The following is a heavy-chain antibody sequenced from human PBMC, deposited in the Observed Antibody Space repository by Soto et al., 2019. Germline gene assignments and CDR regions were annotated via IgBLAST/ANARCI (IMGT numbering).Heavy chain of an antibody. Sequence: EVQLVESGGGLVQPGRSLRLSCAASGFTFGDFAMHWVRQGPGKGLEWVSIITWNSDTVAYADSVKGRFTISRDNAKNSLYLQMNSLRAEDTALYYCAKDSGRDGYTPFDYWGQGTLVTVSS. V-gene: IGHV3-9*01. CDR1: GFTFGDFA. CDR3: AKDSGRDGYTPFDY. J-gene: IGHJ4*02. D-gene: IGHD5-12*01. CDR2: ITWNSDTV.